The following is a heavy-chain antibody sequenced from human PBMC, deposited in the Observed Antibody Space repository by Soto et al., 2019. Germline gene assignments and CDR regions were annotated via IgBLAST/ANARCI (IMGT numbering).Heavy chain of an antibody. CDR1: GFTFSTYA. CDR3: AKIHGSGTYYNFPDY. CDR2: ISDSGGRT. Sequence: EVYLLESGGGLVQPGGSLRLSCAASGFTFSTYAMSWVRQAPGKGLEWVSTISDSGGRTYYAASVKGRFTISRDNSKNTLFLLMNSLSAEDTAQYYCAKIHGSGTYYNFPDYWGQGTLVTVSS. D-gene: IGHD3-10*01. J-gene: IGHJ4*02. V-gene: IGHV3-23*01.